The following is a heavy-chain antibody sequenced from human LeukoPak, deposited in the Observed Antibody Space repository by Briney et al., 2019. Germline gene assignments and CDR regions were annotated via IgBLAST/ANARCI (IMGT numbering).Heavy chain of an antibody. CDR2: ISGSGGST. D-gene: IGHD3-3*01. V-gene: IGHV3-23*01. Sequence: GGSLRLSCAASGFTFSSYAMSWVRQAPGKGLKWVSAISGSGGSTYYADSVKGRFTISRDNSKNTLYLQMNSLRAEDTAVYYCARDRKYDFWRGYHGDAFDIWGQGTMVTVSS. J-gene: IGHJ3*02. CDR1: GFTFSSYA. CDR3: ARDRKYDFWRGYHGDAFDI.